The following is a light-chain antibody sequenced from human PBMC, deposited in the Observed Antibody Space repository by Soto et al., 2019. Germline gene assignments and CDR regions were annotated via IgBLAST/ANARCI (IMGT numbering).Light chain of an antibody. J-gene: IGLJ1*01. V-gene: IGLV2-8*01. CDR3: SSYTDRKNLV. Sequence: QSSLTQSPSASGSPGRSVTIACTGTSSDIGGYNSVSWYQQHPGKAPKVMIYDVSKRPSGVPDRFSGSKSGNTASLTVSALQAEDEADYYCSSYTDRKNLVLGTGTKV. CDR2: DVS. CDR1: SSDIGGYNS.